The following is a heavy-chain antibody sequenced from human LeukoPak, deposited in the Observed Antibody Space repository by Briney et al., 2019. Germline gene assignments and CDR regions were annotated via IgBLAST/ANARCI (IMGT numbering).Heavy chain of an antibody. Sequence: GGSLRLSCAASGFTFSSYAMSWVRQAPGKGLEWVSAISGSGGSTYYADSVKGRFTISRDNSKNTLYLQMNSLRAEDTAVYYCAKLEYYYGSGQSGYWGQGTLVTVSS. J-gene: IGHJ4*02. CDR3: AKLEYYYGSGQSGY. CDR1: GFTFSSYA. V-gene: IGHV3-23*01. D-gene: IGHD3-10*01. CDR2: ISGSGGST.